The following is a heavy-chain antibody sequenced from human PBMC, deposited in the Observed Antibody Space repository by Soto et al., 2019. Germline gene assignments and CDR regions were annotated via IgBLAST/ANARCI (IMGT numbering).Heavy chain of an antibody. CDR2: IYSGGST. J-gene: IGHJ6*03. CDR3: ARDLSRSVGGVIVPDYYYYYMDV. V-gene: IGHV3-66*01. Sequence: PGGSLRLSCAASGFTVSSNYMSWVRQAPGKGLEWVSVIYSGGSTYYADSVKGRFTTSRDNSKNTLYLQMNSLRAEDTAVYYCARDLSRSVGGVIVPDYYYYYMDVWGKGTTVTVSS. CDR1: GFTVSSNY. D-gene: IGHD3-16*02.